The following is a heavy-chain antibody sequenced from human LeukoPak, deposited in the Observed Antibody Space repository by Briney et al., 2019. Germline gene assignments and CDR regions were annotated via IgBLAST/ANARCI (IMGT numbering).Heavy chain of an antibody. CDR2: ISSSGSTI. V-gene: IGHV3-11*04. Sequence: GGSLRLSCAASGFTFSYFYMSWIRQAPGKGLEWVSYISSSGSTIFYADSVKGRFTISRDNAKNSLYLQMNSLRAEDTAVYYCARSVVAATKTFDYWGQGTLVTVSS. J-gene: IGHJ4*02. D-gene: IGHD2-15*01. CDR3: ARSVVAATKTFDY. CDR1: GFTFSYFY.